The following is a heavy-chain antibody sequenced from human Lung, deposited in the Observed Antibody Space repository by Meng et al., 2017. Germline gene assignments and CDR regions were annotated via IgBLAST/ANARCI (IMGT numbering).Heavy chain of an antibody. Sequence: GSLRLSCTVSGGSINYQYWSWIRQPPGKGLEWIGYIYYSGSTNYNPSLKSRVTISIDTSKNQFSLKLRSVTAADTAMYYCANYGSGGLNYWGQGTLVTFSS. CDR2: IYYSGST. D-gene: IGHD3-10*01. V-gene: IGHV4-59*11. CDR1: GGSINYQY. CDR3: ANYGSGGLNY. J-gene: IGHJ4*02.